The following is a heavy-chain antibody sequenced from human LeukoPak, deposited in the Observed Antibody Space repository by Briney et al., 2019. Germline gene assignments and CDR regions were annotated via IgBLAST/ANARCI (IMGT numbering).Heavy chain of an antibody. D-gene: IGHD2-21*02. CDR2: ISSSGSTI. J-gene: IGHJ4*02. CDR1: GFTFSDYY. V-gene: IGHV3-11*01. CDR3: AREHIVVVTAIPYFDY. Sequence: GGSLRLSCAASGFTFSDYYMSWIRQAPGKGLEWVSYISSSGSTIYYADSVKGRFTISRDNAKNSLYLQMNSLRAEDTAVYYCAREHIVVVTAIPYFDYWAREPWPPSPQ.